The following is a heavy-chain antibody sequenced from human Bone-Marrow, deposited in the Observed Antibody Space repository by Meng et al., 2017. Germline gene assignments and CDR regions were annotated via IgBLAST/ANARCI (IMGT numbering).Heavy chain of an antibody. CDR3: ARAFSVAGTAYYYFDY. J-gene: IGHJ4*02. D-gene: IGHD6-19*01. CDR2: IYYSGST. CDR1: GGSISSSSYY. V-gene: IGHV4-39*07. Sequence: SETLSLTCTVSGGSISSSSYYWGWIRQPPGKGLEWIGSIYYSGSTYYNPSLKSRVTISVDTSKNQFSLKLSSVTAADTAVYYCARAFSVAGTAYYYFDYWGQGTRVTVYS.